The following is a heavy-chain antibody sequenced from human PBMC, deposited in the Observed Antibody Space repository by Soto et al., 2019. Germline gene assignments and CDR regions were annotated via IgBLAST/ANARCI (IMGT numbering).Heavy chain of an antibody. V-gene: IGHV4-30-4*01. CDR2: IYYSGST. CDR1: GGSISSGDYN. J-gene: IGHJ4*02. D-gene: IGHD2-15*01. Sequence: SETLSLTCTVSGGSISSGDYNWRWISQPPGKGLEWIGYIYYSGSTYYNPSLKSRVTISVDTSKNQFSLTLSSVTAADTAVYYCAKELVGATRLRHTDSEYWGQGILVTVSS. CDR3: AKELVGATRLRHTDSEY.